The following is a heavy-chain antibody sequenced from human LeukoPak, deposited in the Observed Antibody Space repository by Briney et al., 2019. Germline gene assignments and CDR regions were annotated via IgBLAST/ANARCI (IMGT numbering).Heavy chain of an antibody. J-gene: IGHJ4*02. CDR2: TSYDGSNE. CDR1: GFTFSNYA. D-gene: IGHD3-3*01. CDR3: ANQDYDFWSGYYSNFYFDY. Sequence: GGSLRLSCAASGFTFSNYAMHWVRQAPGKGLEWVALTSYDGSNEKYADSVKGRFTISRDNSKNTLYLQMNSLRAEDTAVYYCANQDYDFWSGYYSNFYFDYWGQGTLVTVSS. V-gene: IGHV3-30*04.